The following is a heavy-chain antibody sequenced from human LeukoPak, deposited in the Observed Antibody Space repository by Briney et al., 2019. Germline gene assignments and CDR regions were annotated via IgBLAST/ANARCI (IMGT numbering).Heavy chain of an antibody. D-gene: IGHD4-17*01. J-gene: IGHJ4*02. Sequence: GASVKVSCKTSGFTFTGYYMHWVRQAPGQGHEWMGWINLNSGGTNYAQKFQGRVTMTRDTSISTAYMELSSLTSDDTAVYFCARDRVTTNTPYFDYWGQGTLVTVSS. CDR1: GFTFTGYY. CDR2: INLNSGGT. CDR3: ARDRVTTNTPYFDY. V-gene: IGHV1-2*02.